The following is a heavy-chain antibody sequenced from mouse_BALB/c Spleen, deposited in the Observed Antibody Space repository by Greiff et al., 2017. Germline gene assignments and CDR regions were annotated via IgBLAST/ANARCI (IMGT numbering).Heavy chain of an antibody. D-gene: IGHD1-1*01. Sequence: VQLKESGPGLVKPSQSLSLTCSVTGYSITSGYYWNWIRQFPGNKLEWMGYISYDGSNNYNPSLKNRISITRDTSKHQFFLKLNSVTTEDTATYYCARDYGSSFDYWGQGTTLTVSS. CDR1: GYSITSGYY. CDR2: ISYDGSN. V-gene: IGHV3-6*02. J-gene: IGHJ2*01. CDR3: ARDYGSSFDY.